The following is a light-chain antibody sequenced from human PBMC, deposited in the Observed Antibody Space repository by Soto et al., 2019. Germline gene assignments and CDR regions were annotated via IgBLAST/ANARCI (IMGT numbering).Light chain of an antibody. V-gene: IGLV2-14*03. CDR1: NSDVGAYPY. J-gene: IGLJ2*01. CDR3: SSYATSGTNVI. CDR2: EVA. Sequence: QSVLAQPASVSGSPGQSITISCTGTNSDVGAYPYVSWYQQHPGNAPKLLICEVADRPSGVSDRFSGSKSGNTASLTISALQAEDEAVYYCSSYATSGTNVIFGGGTKVTVL.